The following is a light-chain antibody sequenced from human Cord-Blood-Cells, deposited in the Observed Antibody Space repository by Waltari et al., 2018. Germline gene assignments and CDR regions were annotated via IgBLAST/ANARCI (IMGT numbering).Light chain of an antibody. CDR1: SSDVGGYNY. J-gene: IGLJ2*01. Sequence: QSALTQPASVSGSPGQSITISCTGPSSDVGGYNYVSWYHQHPGKAPKLMIYDVSNRPSGVSNRFSGSKSGNTASLTISGLQAEDEADYYCSSYTSSSTGVFGGGTKLTVL. CDR3: SSYTSSSTGV. CDR2: DVS. V-gene: IGLV2-14*01.